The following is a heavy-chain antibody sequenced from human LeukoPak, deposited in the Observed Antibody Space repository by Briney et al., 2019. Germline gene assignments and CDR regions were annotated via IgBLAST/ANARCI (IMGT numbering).Heavy chain of an antibody. CDR3: ARTRGYSYGYSWFDP. J-gene: IGHJ5*02. Sequence: SETLSLTCGVYGGSFSGDYWSWVRQPPGKGLEWIGEINHSGSTNYNPSLKSRVTISVDTSKNQFSLKLSSVTAADTAVYYCARTRGYSYGYSWFDPWGQGTLVTVSS. CDR2: INHSGST. CDR1: GGSFSGDY. D-gene: IGHD5-18*01. V-gene: IGHV4-34*01.